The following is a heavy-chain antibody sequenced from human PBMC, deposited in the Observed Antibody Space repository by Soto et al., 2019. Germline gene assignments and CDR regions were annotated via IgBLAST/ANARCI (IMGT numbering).Heavy chain of an antibody. CDR1: GGTFSSYA. D-gene: IGHD3-22*01. CDR3: ARDRGPSSGYYPYWFDP. CDR2: IIPSFGRA. Sequence: QVQLVQSGAEVKKPGSSVKVSCKASGGTFSSYAISWVRQAPGQGLEWMGEIIPSFGRANYAQKFQGSVTITADESTRTADMELSSLRSEDTAVYYCARDRGPSSGYYPYWFDPWGQRTLVTVSS. V-gene: IGHV1-69*12. J-gene: IGHJ5*02.